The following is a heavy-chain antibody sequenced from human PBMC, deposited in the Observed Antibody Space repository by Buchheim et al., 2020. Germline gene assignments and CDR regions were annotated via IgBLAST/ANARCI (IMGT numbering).Heavy chain of an antibody. J-gene: IGHJ1*01. CDR1: GFTFSSYS. D-gene: IGHD3-10*01. CDR2: ISSSSSTI. Sequence: EVQLVESGGGLVQPGGSLRLSCAASGFTFSSYSMNWVRQAPGKGLEWVSYISSSSSTIYYADSVKGRFTISRDNAKNSLYLQMNSLRAEDTAVYYCARDAFLITMVRGVSYFQHWGQGTL. CDR3: ARDAFLITMVRGVSYFQH. V-gene: IGHV3-48*04.